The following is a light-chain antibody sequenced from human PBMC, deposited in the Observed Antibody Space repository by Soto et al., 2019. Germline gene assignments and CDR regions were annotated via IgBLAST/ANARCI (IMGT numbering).Light chain of an antibody. CDR2: GAS. CDR3: QQYVNWPLT. CDR1: QSVGSY. V-gene: IGKV3-15*01. Sequence: EKVMTQSPATLSVSPGERATLSCRASQSVGSYLAWYQQKPGQAPRLLIYGASTRAAGIPARFSGSGSGTEFSLTISTLQSEDFGVYYCQQYVNWPLTFGGGTRVVIK. J-gene: IGKJ4*01.